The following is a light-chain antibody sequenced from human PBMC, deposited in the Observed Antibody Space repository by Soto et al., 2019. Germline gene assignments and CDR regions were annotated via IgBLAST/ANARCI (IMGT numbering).Light chain of an antibody. Sequence: DIQLTQSPSTLPASVADRVTITCRASQSITARLAWYQQKPGKAPKLLIYDASILERGVPSRFSGSGSGTEFTLTISSLQPDDFATYYCQQYNTYSKTFGQGTKVDIK. J-gene: IGKJ1*01. CDR1: QSITAR. CDR3: QQYNTYSKT. V-gene: IGKV1-5*01. CDR2: DAS.